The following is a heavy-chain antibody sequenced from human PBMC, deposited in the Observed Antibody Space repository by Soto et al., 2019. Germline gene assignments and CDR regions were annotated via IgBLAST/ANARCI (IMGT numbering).Heavy chain of an antibody. CDR2: ISYDGSNK. D-gene: IGHD1-26*01. Sequence: LRLSCAASGFTFSSYGMHWVRQAPGKGLEWVAVISYDGSNKYYADSVKGRFTISRDNSKNTLYLQMNSLRAEDTAVYYCAKDREGATDYDCWGQGTLVTVSS. CDR3: AKDREGATDYDC. J-gene: IGHJ4*02. CDR1: GFTFSSYG. V-gene: IGHV3-30*18.